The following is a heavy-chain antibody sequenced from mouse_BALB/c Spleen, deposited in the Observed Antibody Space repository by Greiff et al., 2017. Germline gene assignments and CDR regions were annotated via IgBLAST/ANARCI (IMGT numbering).Heavy chain of an antibody. V-gene: IGHV3-6*02. CDR2: ISYDGSN. J-gene: IGHJ1*01. Sequence: DVKLQESGPGLVKPSQSLSLTCSVTGYSITSGYYWNWIRQFPGNKLEWMGYISYDGSNNYNPSLKNRISITRDTSKNQFFLKLNSVTTEDTATYYCARDPYWDWYFDVWGAGTTVTVSS. D-gene: IGHD2-10*01. CDR1: GYSITSGYY. CDR3: ARDPYWDWYFDV.